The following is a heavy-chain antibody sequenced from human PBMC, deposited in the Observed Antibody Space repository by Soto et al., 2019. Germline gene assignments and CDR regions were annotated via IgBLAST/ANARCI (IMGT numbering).Heavy chain of an antibody. CDR3: ATRGTTGQFDY. Sequence: QVQLVESGGGVVQPGRSLRISCAASGFTFSTYGMHWVRQAPGKGLEWVAVISYDGSNRYYADSVKGRFTISRDNSKNTLYLQMNSLRAEDTAIYYCATRGTTGQFDYWGQGTLVTVSS. D-gene: IGHD4-17*01. V-gene: IGHV3-30*03. J-gene: IGHJ4*02. CDR1: GFTFSTYG. CDR2: ISYDGSNR.